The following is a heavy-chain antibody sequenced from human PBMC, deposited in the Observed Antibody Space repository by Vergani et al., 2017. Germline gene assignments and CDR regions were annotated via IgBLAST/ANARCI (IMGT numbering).Heavy chain of an antibody. J-gene: IGHJ3*02. D-gene: IGHD6-19*01. CDR1: GGTFSSYA. Sequence: QVQLVQSGAEVKKPGSSVKVSCKASGGTFSSYAISWVRQAPGQGLEWMGRIIPILGIANYAQKFQGRVTLTADKSTSTAYMELSSLRSEDAAVYYCARVSIAVAGYAFDIWGQGTMVTVSS. V-gene: IGHV1-69*04. CDR2: IIPILGIA. CDR3: ARVSIAVAGYAFDI.